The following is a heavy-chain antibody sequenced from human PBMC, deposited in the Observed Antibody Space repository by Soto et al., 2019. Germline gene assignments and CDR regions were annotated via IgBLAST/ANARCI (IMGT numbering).Heavy chain of an antibody. CDR3: ARGYSSGWYYFDY. CDR2: INSDGSST. Sequence: EVQLVESGGGLVQPGGSLRLSCVASGFTFSSYWMYWVRQAPGKGLVWVSRINSDGSSTSYADSVKGRFTISRDNXKNTLYLQMNSLRAEDTAVYYCARGYSSGWYYFDYWGQGTLVTVSS. V-gene: IGHV3-74*01. D-gene: IGHD6-19*01. CDR1: GFTFSSYW. J-gene: IGHJ4*02.